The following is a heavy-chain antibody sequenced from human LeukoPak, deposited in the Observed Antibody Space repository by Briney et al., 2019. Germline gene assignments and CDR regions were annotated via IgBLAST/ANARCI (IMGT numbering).Heavy chain of an antibody. V-gene: IGHV5-51*01. Sequence: GESLKISCKGSGYSFTNYWIGWVRQMPGKGLEWMGIIYPGDSDTRYSPSFQGQVTISADKSISTAYLQWSSLKASDTAIYHCARGTGQYTYGHRGAFDTWGQGTKVTVSS. CDR1: GYSFTNYW. CDR2: IYPGDSDT. J-gene: IGHJ3*02. CDR3: ARGTGQYTYGHRGAFDT. D-gene: IGHD5-18*01.